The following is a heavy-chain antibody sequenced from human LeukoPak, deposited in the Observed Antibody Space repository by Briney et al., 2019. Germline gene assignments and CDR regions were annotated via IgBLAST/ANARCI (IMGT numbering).Heavy chain of an antibody. CDR1: GFTFSSYE. V-gene: IGHV3-48*03. D-gene: IGHD2-21*02. J-gene: IGHJ6*03. CDR3: ASGDCYSCDYHYYMDV. CDR2: ISSSGSII. Sequence: GGSLRLSCAVSGFTFSSYEMNWVRQAPGKGLEWVSYISSSGSIIYYADSVKGRFTIPRDNAKNSLYLQMNSLRAEDTAVYYCASGDCYSCDYHYYMDVWGKGTTVTISS.